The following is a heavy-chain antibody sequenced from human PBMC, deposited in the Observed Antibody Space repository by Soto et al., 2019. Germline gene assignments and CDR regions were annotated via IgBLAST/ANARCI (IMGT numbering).Heavy chain of an antibody. Sequence: SHTLSLTCAITVDSVSSNSAGWSWVRQSPSRGLEGLGRTYYRSKWYYEYAVSVRGRITINPDTSKNQYSLQLNSVTPEDTAVYFCARGEQYSGRIFDYWGQGTMVTVSS. D-gene: IGHD1-26*01. V-gene: IGHV6-1*01. CDR1: VDSVSSNSAG. J-gene: IGHJ4*01. CDR2: TYYRSKWYY. CDR3: ARGEQYSGRIFDY.